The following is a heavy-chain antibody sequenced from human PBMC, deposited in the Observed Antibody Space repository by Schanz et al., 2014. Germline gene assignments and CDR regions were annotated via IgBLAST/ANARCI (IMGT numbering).Heavy chain of an antibody. J-gene: IGHJ4*02. CDR2: ISGSGGST. V-gene: IGHV3-23*01. CDR3: AKQIHYDILTVTRN. CDR1: GFTFSSYA. D-gene: IGHD3-9*01. Sequence: EVQLLESGGGLVRPGGSLRLSCSASGFTFSSYAMHWVRQASGKGLEWVSGISGSGGSTYYADSVKGRFTISRDNSKNTLYLQMNSLRAEDTAVYYCAKQIHYDILTVTRNWGQGTLVTVSS.